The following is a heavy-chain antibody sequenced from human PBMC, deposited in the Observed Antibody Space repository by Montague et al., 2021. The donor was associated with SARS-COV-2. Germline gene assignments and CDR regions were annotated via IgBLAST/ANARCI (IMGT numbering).Heavy chain of an antibody. CDR2: INHRGST. Sequence: SETLSLTCAVYGGSFSPYSWSWIRQSPGKGLEWIGEINHRGSTTYMSSLKSRVTILVDTSKNQLSLKMRSLTAAYTAVYYCARGGLAGGNYDICSFSYTCPLDYWGQGTQVTVSS. J-gene: IGHJ4*02. V-gene: IGHV4-34*01. CDR1: GGSFSPYS. D-gene: IGHD3-3*01. CDR3: ARGGLAGGNYDICSFSYTCPLDY.